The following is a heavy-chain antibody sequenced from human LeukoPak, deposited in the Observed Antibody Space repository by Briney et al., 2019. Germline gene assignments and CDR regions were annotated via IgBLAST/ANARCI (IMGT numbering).Heavy chain of an antibody. D-gene: IGHD3-10*01. J-gene: IGHJ5*02. V-gene: IGHV4-61*01. CDR1: GGSVSSGSYY. Sequence: SETLSLTCTVSGGSVSSGSYYWSWIRQPPGKGLEWIGYIYYSGSTNYNPSLKGRVTISVDTSKNQFSLKLSSVTAADTAVYYCARSYRGKFDPWGQGTLVTVSS. CDR2: IYYSGST. CDR3: ARSYRGKFDP.